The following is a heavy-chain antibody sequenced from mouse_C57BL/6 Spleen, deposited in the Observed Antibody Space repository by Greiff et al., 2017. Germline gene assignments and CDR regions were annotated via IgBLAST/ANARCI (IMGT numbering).Heavy chain of an antibody. CDR1: GYAFSSSW. CDR3: ARYSNYTLFAY. Sequence: QVQLQQSGPELVKPGASVKISCKASGYAFSSSWMNWVKQRPGKGLEWIGRIYPGDGDTNYNGKFKGKATLTADKSSSTAYMQLSSLTSEDSAVYFCARYSNYTLFAYWGQGTLVTVSA. CDR2: IYPGDGDT. V-gene: IGHV1-82*01. J-gene: IGHJ3*01. D-gene: IGHD2-5*01.